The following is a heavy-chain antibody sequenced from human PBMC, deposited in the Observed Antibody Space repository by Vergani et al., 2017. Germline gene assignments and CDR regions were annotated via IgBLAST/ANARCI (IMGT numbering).Heavy chain of an antibody. V-gene: IGHV3-9*01. CDR1: GFTFGDFA. CDR3: ARDDPHYDFWSGYFH. J-gene: IGHJ4*02. CDR2: ISWNSGNI. D-gene: IGHD3-3*01. Sequence: EVQLVESGGGLVQPGRSLRLSCAASGFTFGDFAMHWVRQVPGRGLDWVSGISWNSGNIAYADSVKGRFTISRDNAKNSLYLQMNSLRAEDTAVYYCARDDPHYDFWSGYFHWGQGTLVTVSS.